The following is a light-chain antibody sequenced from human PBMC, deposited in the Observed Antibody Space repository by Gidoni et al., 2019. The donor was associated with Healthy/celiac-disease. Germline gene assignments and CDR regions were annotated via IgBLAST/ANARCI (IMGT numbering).Light chain of an antibody. CDR2: AAS. J-gene: IGKJ4*01. CDR3: LQDYNYPLT. Sequence: AIQMTQSPSSLSASVGDRVTITCRASQGIRNDLGWYQQKPGKAPKLLIYAASSFQSGVPSRFSGSGSGTDFTLTISSLQPEDFATYYCLQDYNYPLTFXGXTKVEIK. V-gene: IGKV1-6*01. CDR1: QGIRND.